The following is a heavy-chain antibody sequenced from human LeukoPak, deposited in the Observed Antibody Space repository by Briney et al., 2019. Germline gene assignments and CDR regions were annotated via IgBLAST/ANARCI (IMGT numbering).Heavy chain of an antibody. J-gene: IGHJ4*02. CDR3: ARGEGDYDILTGPLDWNY. CDR2: INPNSGGT. V-gene: IGHV1-2*02. Sequence: ASVKVSCKASGYTFTGYYMHWVRQAPGQGLEWMGWINPNSGGTNYAQKFQGRVTMTRDTSISTAYMELSSLRSEDTAVYYCARGEGDYDILTGPLDWNYWGQGTLVTVSS. D-gene: IGHD3-9*01. CDR1: GYTFTGYY.